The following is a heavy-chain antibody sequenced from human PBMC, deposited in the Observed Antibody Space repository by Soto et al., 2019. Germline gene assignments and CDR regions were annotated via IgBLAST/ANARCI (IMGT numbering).Heavy chain of an antibody. J-gene: IGHJ3*02. D-gene: IGHD2-8*01. CDR3: ARQILMVYADDAFDI. Sequence: PGESLKSSCKGSGYSFTSYWIGWVRQMPGKGLEWMGIIYPGDSDTRYSPSFQGQVTISADKSISTAYLQWSSLKASDTAMYYCARQILMVYADDAFDIWGQGTMVTVSS. CDR2: IYPGDSDT. CDR1: GYSFTSYW. V-gene: IGHV5-51*01.